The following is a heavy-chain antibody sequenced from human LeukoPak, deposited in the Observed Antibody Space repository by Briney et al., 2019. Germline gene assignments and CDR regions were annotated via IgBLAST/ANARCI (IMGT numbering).Heavy chain of an antibody. Sequence: EASVKVSCKVSGYTLTELSMHWVRQAPGKGLEWMGGFDPEDGETIYAQKFQGRVTMTEDTSTDTAYMELSSLRSEDTAVYYCATVRVTMVRGVNYIPFDYWGQGTLVTVSS. CDR3: ATVRVTMVRGVNYIPFDY. CDR2: FDPEDGET. J-gene: IGHJ4*02. D-gene: IGHD3-10*01. CDR1: GYTLTELS. V-gene: IGHV1-24*01.